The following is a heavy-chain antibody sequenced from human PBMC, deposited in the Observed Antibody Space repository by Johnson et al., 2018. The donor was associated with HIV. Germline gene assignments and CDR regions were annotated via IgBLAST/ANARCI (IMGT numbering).Heavy chain of an antibody. D-gene: IGHD2-15*01. J-gene: IGHJ3*02. V-gene: IGHV3-20*04. CDR3: ARGACSGAFCYFGGAFDI. CDR1: GFTFDDYA. Sequence: EVQLVESGGGLVQPGRSLRLSCAASGFTFDDYAMSWVRQAPGRGLEWVSNINWNGGTISFADSVKGRFTISRDNAKTSLFLKMNGLRAGDTAVYYCARGACSGAFCYFGGAFDIWGQGTMVTVSS. CDR2: INWNGGTI.